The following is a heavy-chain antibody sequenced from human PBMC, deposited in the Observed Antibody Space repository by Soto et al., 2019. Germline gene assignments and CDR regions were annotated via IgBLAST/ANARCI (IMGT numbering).Heavy chain of an antibody. CDR3: ARGRYGDY. CDR1: GYTFTSYG. J-gene: IGHJ4*02. V-gene: IGHV1-18*01. D-gene: IGHD1-1*01. CDR2: ISAHNVNT. Sequence: QVHLVQSGAEVNKPGASVKVSCKCSGYTFTSYGITWVRQAPGQGLEWMGWISAHNVNTDYAQKLQGRVTVTRETSTSTAYMELRRLRSDDTAVYYCARGRYGDYWGQGALVTVSS.